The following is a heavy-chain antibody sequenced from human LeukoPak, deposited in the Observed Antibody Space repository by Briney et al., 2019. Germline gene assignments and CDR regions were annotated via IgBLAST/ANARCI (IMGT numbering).Heavy chain of an antibody. V-gene: IGHV1-69*02. CDR2: IIPILGIA. CDR3: ARRSIGLYGPLFDP. J-gene: IGHJ5*02. D-gene: IGHD2/OR15-2a*01. CDR1: GGTFSSYT. Sequence: SVKVSCKASGGTFSSYTISWVRQAPGQGLEWMGRIIPILGIANYAQKFQGRVTITTDESTSTAYMELSSLRSEDTAVYYCARRSIGLYGPLFDPWGQGTLVTVSS.